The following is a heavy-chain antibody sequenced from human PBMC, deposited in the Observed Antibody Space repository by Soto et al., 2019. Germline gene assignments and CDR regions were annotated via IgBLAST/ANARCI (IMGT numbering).Heavy chain of an antibody. D-gene: IGHD3-22*01. CDR3: AKGLSGYFFAFDI. J-gene: IGHJ3*02. CDR2: ISGSGGST. V-gene: IGHV3-23*01. Sequence: EVQLLESGGGLVQPGGSLRLSCAASGFTFSSYAMSWVRQAPGKGLEWVSAISGSGGSTYYADSVKGRFTISRDNSKNTLYLKMNSLRAEDTAVYYCAKGLSGYFFAFDIWGQGTMVTVSS. CDR1: GFTFSSYA.